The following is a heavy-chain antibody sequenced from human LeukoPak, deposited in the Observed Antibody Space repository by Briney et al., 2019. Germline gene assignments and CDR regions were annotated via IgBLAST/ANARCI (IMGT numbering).Heavy chain of an antibody. CDR1: GGTFSSYA. CDR2: IIPIFGTA. Sequence: ASVKVSCKASGGTFSSYAISWVRQAPGQGLEWMGGIIPIFGTANYAQKFQGRVTITADESTSTAYMELSSLRSEDTAVYYCARDTSGLEAFDIWGQGTMVTVSS. D-gene: IGHD3-16*01. CDR3: ARDTSGLEAFDI. V-gene: IGHV1-69*01. J-gene: IGHJ3*02.